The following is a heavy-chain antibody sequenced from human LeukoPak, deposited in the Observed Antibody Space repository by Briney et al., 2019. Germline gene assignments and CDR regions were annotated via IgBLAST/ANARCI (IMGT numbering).Heavy chain of an antibody. CDR3: AKGNWELDY. D-gene: IGHD7-27*01. Sequence: GGPLRLSCAASGFTFSGYWMSWVRQAPGKGLEWVANINLDGSVIHYVDSAKGRFTISRDNAKNSLYRQMNSLRAEDMALYYCAKGNWELDYWGQGTLVTVSS. V-gene: IGHV3-7*03. CDR1: GFTFSGYW. J-gene: IGHJ4*02. CDR2: INLDGSVI.